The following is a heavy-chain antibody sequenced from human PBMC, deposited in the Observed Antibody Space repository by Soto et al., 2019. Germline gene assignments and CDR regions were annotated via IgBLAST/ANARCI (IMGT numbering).Heavy chain of an antibody. J-gene: IGHJ6*02. CDR1: GGTFSSYA. Sequence: GASVKVSCKASGGTFSSYAISWVRQAPGQGLEWMGGIIPIFRTADYAQKFQGRVTITADESTSTAYMELRSLRSDDTAVYYCAREGVAPYYYYGMDVWGQGTPVTVSS. D-gene: IGHD5-12*01. CDR3: AREGVAPYYYYGMDV. V-gene: IGHV1-69*13. CDR2: IIPIFRTA.